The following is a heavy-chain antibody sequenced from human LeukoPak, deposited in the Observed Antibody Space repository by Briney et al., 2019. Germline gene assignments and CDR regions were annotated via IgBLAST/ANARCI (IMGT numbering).Heavy chain of an antibody. CDR2: IHYDGRA. J-gene: IGHJ3*01. CDR1: GGSISSANHF. D-gene: IGHD1-14*01. V-gene: IGHV4-30-4*08. Sequence: SETLSLTCTVSGGSISSANHFWSWVRQSPGEGLEWIGYIHYDGRAHYNPSLKSRVSMSLDMSKNQFSLSLSSVTAAGTAIYYCAREVITPRDSDGFDLWGQGTMVSVSS. CDR3: AREVITPRDSDGFDL.